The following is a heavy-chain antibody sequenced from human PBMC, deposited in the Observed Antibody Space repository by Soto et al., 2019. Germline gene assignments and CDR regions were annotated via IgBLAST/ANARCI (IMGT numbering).Heavy chain of an antibody. J-gene: IGHJ6*02. CDR1: GGAIRRYY. D-gene: IGHD5-18*01. V-gene: IGHV4-59*01. CDR2: IYYSGST. Sequence: ASETLCLTCTVSGGAIRRYYWRWIRQPPGQGLEWIGYIYYSGSTNYNPSLKSRVTISVDTSKNQFSLKLSSVIAADTAVYYCARDGVGYSYGTSYYYRMDVLGQGPTGT. CDR3: ARDGVGYSYGTSYYYRMDV.